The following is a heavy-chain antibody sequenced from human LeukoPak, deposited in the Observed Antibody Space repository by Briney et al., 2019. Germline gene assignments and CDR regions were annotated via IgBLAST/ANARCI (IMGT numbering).Heavy chain of an antibody. CDR3: ARRTTVVYNVFDI. CDR1: GGSISSYH. D-gene: IGHD4-11*01. Sequence: ASVTLSLTCTVSGGSISSYHWSWIRQPPGKGLEWIGYIYYSGSTNYNPSLKSRVTISVDTSKNQFSLKLSSVTAADTAVYYCARRTTVVYNVFDIWGQGTMVTVSS. V-gene: IGHV4-59*08. CDR2: IYYSGST. J-gene: IGHJ3*02.